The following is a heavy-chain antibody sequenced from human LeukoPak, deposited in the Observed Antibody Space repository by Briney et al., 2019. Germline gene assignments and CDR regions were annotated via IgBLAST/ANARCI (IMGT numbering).Heavy chain of an antibody. CDR3: ARDHMGWAFYYGSGSYYGGDY. Sequence: GASVKVSCKASGGTFSSYAISWVRQAPGQGLEWMGGIIPIFGTANYAQKLQGRVTMTTDTSTSTAYMELRSLRSDDTAVYYCARDHMGWAFYYGSGSYYGGDYWGQGTLVTVSS. CDR1: GGTFSSYA. CDR2: IIPIFGTA. D-gene: IGHD3-10*01. J-gene: IGHJ4*02. V-gene: IGHV1-69*05.